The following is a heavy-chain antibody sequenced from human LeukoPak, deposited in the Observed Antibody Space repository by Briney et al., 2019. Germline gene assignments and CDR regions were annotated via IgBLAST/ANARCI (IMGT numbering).Heavy chain of an antibody. CDR3: ASVNRYCSSTSCLYGGKYYYYYMDV. V-gene: IGHV4-34*01. CDR2: INHSGST. J-gene: IGHJ6*03. CDR1: GGSFSGYY. D-gene: IGHD2-2*01. Sequence: SETLSLTCAVYGGSFSGYYWSWIRQPPGKGLEWIGEINHSGSTNYNPSLKSRVTISVDTSKNQFSLKLSSVTAADTAVYYCASVNRYCSSTSCLYGGKYYYYYMDVWGKGTTVTVSS.